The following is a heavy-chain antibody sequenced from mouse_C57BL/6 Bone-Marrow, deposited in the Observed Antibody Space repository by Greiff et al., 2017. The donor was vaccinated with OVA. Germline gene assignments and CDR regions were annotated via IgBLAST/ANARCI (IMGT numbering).Heavy chain of an antibody. D-gene: IGHD2-4*01. CDR2: IDPSDSYT. CDR3: ARSYYDYHWYFDV. CDR1: GYTFTSYW. J-gene: IGHJ1*03. Sequence: VQLQQPGAELVMPGASVKLSCKASGYTFTSYWMHWVKQRPGQGLEWIGEIDPSDSYTNYNQKFKGKSTLTVDKSSSTAYMQLSSLTSEDSAVYYCARSYYDYHWYFDVWGTGTTVTVSS. V-gene: IGHV1-69*01.